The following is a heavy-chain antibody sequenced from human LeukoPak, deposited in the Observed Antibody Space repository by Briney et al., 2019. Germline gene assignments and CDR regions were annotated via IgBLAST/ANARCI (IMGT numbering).Heavy chain of an antibody. CDR3: ARGESNYDILTGYLDY. Sequence: APVKVSCKASGYTFTSYYMHWVRQAPGQGLEWMGIINPSGGSTGYAQKFQGRVTMTRDTSTSTVYMELSSLRSEDTAVYYCARGESNYDILTGYLDYWGQGTLVTVSS. D-gene: IGHD3-9*01. CDR1: GYTFTSYY. CDR2: INPSGGST. J-gene: IGHJ4*02. V-gene: IGHV1-46*03.